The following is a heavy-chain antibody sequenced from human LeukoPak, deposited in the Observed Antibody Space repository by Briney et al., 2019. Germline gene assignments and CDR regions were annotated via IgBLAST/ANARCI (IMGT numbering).Heavy chain of an antibody. CDR1: GGSINSGSYY. CDR2: IYTSGST. Sequence: PSETLSLTCTVSGGSINSGSYYWSWIRQPAGKGLEWIGRIYTSGSTNYNPSLKSRVTISVDKSKNQFSLKLSSVTAADTAVYYCARVQRGFLEWLRDAFDIWGQGTMVTVSS. J-gene: IGHJ3*02. D-gene: IGHD3-3*01. CDR3: ARVQRGFLEWLRDAFDI. V-gene: IGHV4-61*02.